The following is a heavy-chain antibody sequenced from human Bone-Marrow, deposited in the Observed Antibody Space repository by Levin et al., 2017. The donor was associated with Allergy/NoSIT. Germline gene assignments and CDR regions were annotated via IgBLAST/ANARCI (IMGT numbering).Heavy chain of an antibody. V-gene: IGHV3-53*01. CDR1: FFTFFNHS. CDR2: IYRVGTT. Sequence: GESLPLSFPSSFFTFFNHSINFFLPSPGPFLSFFSLIYRVGTTFYADSVKGRFTISRDSSKNTLYLQMNSLRAEDTAVYYCARDGPGGGAWGPGTLVTVSS. D-gene: IGHD3-16*01. CDR3: ARDGPGGGA. J-gene: IGHJ5*02.